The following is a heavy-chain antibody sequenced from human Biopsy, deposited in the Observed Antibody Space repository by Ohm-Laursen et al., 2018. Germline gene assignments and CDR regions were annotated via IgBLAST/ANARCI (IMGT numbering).Heavy chain of an antibody. Sequence: SQTLSLTCTVSGGPIDSYYWSRIRQPPGKGLEWIGFIYSSGSTYYNPSLMSRVTMSVDTSKNQFSLNLTSVTAADTAVYYCASAGYNPDWNFDLWGRGTRVTVSS. J-gene: IGHJ2*01. D-gene: IGHD5-24*01. CDR1: GGPIDSYY. CDR2: IYSSGST. V-gene: IGHV4-59*08. CDR3: ASAGYNPDWNFDL.